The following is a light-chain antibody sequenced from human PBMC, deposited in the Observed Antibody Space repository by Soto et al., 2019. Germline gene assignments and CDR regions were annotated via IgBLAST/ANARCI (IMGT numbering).Light chain of an antibody. CDR3: QQRGNWPS. J-gene: IGKJ4*01. Sequence: EIVLTQSPATLSVSPGERATLSCRASQSVRSNLAWYQQKAGQAPRLLIFDASTRATNIPARFSGSGSGTEFTLTISSLQSEDFAVYYCQQRGNWPSFGGGTKVEIK. V-gene: IGKV3-15*01. CDR1: QSVRSN. CDR2: DAS.